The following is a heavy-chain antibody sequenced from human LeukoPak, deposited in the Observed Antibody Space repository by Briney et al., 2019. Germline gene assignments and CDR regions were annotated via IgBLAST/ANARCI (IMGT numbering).Heavy chain of an antibody. J-gene: IGHJ4*02. D-gene: IGHD3/OR15-3a*01. Sequence: QPGGPLRLSCAASGFTFSSYGMHWVGQAPGKGLEWVAVISYDGSNKYYADSVKGRFTISRDNSKNTLYLQMNSLRAEDTAVYYCAKDFGTSGFDYWGQGTLVTVSS. CDR1: GFTFSSYG. V-gene: IGHV3-30*18. CDR2: ISYDGSNK. CDR3: AKDFGTSGFDY.